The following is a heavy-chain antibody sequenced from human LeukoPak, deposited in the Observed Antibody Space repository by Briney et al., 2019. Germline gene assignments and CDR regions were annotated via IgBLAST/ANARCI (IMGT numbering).Heavy chain of an antibody. J-gene: IGHJ4*02. CDR1: GFTFSSYT. D-gene: IGHD5-24*01. V-gene: IGHV3-30-3*01. CDR2: ISYDGSNK. CDR3: AKGRIRDGYNPEFDY. Sequence: GGSLRLSCAASGFTFSSYTMHWVRQAPGKGLEWVAVISYDGSNKYYADSVKGRFTISRDNSKNTLYLQMNSLTAEDTAVYYCAKGRIRDGYNPEFDYWGQGTLVTVSS.